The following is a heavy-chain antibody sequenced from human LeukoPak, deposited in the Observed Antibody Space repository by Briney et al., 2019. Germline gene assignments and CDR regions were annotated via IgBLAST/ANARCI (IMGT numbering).Heavy chain of an antibody. D-gene: IGHD4-23*01. J-gene: IGHJ4*02. CDR1: EYRFNSYW. CDR3: ARHIDGGNSPFFGY. CDR2: IYPGDSDT. V-gene: IGHV5-51*01. Sequence: GESLRISCKGSEYRFNSYWISWVRQMPGKGLEWMGIIYPGDSDTRYSPSFQGQVTISADKSISTAYLQWSSLKASDTAMFYCARHIDGGNSPFFGYWGQGTLVTVSS.